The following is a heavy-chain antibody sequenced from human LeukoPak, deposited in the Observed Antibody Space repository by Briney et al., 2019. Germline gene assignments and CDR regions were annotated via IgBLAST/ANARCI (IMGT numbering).Heavy chain of an antibody. CDR1: GFTFSSYS. D-gene: IGHD3-16*01. Sequence: GGSLRLSCAASGFTFSSYSMNWDRQAPGKGLEWVSSISSSSSYIYYADSVKGRFTISRDNAKNSLYLQMNSLRAEDTAVYYCARDFRVITFGGAKAQGPWGQGTLVTVSS. V-gene: IGHV3-21*01. CDR2: ISSSSSYI. J-gene: IGHJ5*02. CDR3: ARDFRVITFGGAKAQGP.